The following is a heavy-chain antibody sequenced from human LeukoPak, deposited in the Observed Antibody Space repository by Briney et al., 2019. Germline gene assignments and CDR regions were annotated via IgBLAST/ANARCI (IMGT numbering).Heavy chain of an antibody. D-gene: IGHD3-22*01. V-gene: IGHV3-48*04. Sequence: GGSLRLSCAASGFTFSSHSMNWVRQAPGKGLEWVSYISSSSGTIYYADSVKGRFTISRDNAKNSLYLQMNSLRAEDTAVYYCARVIRYDSSGYWFDPWGQGTLVTVSS. J-gene: IGHJ5*02. CDR3: ARVIRYDSSGYWFDP. CDR2: ISSSSGTI. CDR1: GFTFSSHS.